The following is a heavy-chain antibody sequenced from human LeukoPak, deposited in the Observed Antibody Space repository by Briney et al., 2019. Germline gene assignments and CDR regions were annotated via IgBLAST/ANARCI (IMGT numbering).Heavy chain of an antibody. J-gene: IGHJ4*02. CDR2: ISSSGSTI. CDR1: GFTFSDYY. V-gene: IGHV3-11*04. CDR3: ARLAERYDFWSGYNY. Sequence: GMSLRLSCAASGFTFSDYYMTWIRQAPGKGLEWLSYISSSGSTIYYTDSVKGRFTISRDNAKNSLYLQMNSLRAEDTAVYYCARLAERYDFWSGYNYWGQGTLVTVSS. D-gene: IGHD3-3*01.